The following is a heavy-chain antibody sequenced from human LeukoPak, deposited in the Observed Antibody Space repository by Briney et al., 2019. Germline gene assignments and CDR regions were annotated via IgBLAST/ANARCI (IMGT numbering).Heavy chain of an antibody. J-gene: IGHJ4*02. V-gene: IGHV3-30*02. CDR3: AKPFPSYYPVKEEYYFDY. D-gene: IGHD3-10*01. Sequence: GGSLRLSCAASGFTFSSYGMHWVRQAPGKGLEWVAFIRYDGSNKYYADSVKGRFTISRDNSKNTQYLQMNSLRAEDTAVYYCAKPFPSYYPVKEEYYFDYWGQGTLVTVSS. CDR2: IRYDGSNK. CDR1: GFTFSSYG.